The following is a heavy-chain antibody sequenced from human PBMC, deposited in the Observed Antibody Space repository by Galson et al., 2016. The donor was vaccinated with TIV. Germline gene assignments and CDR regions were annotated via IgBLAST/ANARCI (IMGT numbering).Heavy chain of an antibody. CDR3: AKDGYWSFDS. V-gene: IGHV3-7*03. J-gene: IGHJ4*02. D-gene: IGHD2-8*02. CDR1: GFSFSAYW. Sequence: AASGFSFSAYWMNWVRQAPGEGLELVAKIKGDGSETDYVDSVKGRFIVSRDNAKNSVFLQMNSLRAEDTAVYYCAKDGYWSFDSWGQGTLVTVSS. CDR2: IKGDGSET.